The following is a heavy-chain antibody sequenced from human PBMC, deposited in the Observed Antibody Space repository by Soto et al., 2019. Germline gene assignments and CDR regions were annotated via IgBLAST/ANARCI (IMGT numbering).Heavy chain of an antibody. J-gene: IGHJ6*02. CDR2: IKQDGSEK. V-gene: IGHV3-7*01. CDR1: GFTFSIYC. CDR3: ARSAGRHYGMDV. Sequence: GSLRLSWSASGFTFSIYCMSLVPQAPGKGLEWVSNIKQDGSEKYYVYSVKGRFTISRDNAKNALYLQMNSLRAEDTAVYYCARSAGRHYGMDVWGQGTTVTVSS.